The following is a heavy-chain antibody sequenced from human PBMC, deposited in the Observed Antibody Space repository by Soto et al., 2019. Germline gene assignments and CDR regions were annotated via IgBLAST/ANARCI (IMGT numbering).Heavy chain of an antibody. D-gene: IGHD3-10*01. V-gene: IGHV4-4*02. CDR3: ASINYYGSGSHRVQLQGVLVVGCV. CDR2: IYQSGST. CDR1: GGSISSSNW. Sequence: SETLSLTCAVSGGSISSSNWWSWVRQSPGKGLEWIGEIYQSGSTNYNPSLKSRVSISVDKSKNQCSRKLSSVRAADTAVSYCASINYYGSGSHRVQLQGVLVVGCVW. J-gene: IGHJ3*01.